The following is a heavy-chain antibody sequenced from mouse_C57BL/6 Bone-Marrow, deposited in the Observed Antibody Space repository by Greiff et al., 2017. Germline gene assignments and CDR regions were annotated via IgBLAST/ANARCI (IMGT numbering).Heavy chain of an antibody. V-gene: IGHV1-81*01. CDR1: GYTFTSYG. CDR2: IYPRSGNT. J-gene: IGHJ2*01. D-gene: IGHD1-1*01. CDR3: ARSGCLYYGGSYGY. Sequence: VQLQQSGAELARPGASVKLSCKASGYTFTSYGISWVKQRTGQGLEWIGEIYPRSGNTYYNEKFKGKATLTADKSSSTAYMELRSLTSEDSAVYFCARSGCLYYGGSYGYWGQGTTLTVSS.